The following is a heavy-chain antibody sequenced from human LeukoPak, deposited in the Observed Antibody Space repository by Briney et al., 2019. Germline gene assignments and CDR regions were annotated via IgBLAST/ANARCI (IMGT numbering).Heavy chain of an antibody. Sequence: SETLSLTCTVSGGSITNLDYYWTWIRQPAGKRLEWIGRIYTSGGTNYNPSLKSRVTMSVDRSKNEVSLHLASLTAADTALYYCAGRGSSSGTFDIWGPGTFVTVSS. D-gene: IGHD3-10*01. CDR3: AGRGSSSGTFDI. CDR2: IYTSGGT. J-gene: IGHJ3*02. V-gene: IGHV4-61*02. CDR1: GGSITNLDYY.